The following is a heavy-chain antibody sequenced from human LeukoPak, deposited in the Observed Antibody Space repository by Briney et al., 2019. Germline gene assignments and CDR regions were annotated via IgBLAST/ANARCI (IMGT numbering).Heavy chain of an antibody. D-gene: IGHD5-12*01. J-gene: IGHJ3*02. CDR1: GYTFTSYG. V-gene: IGHV1-18*01. CDR3: ARAYKPDIVATIGHAFDI. Sequence: ASVKVSCKASGYTFTSYGISWVRQAPGQGLEWMGWISAYNGNTNYAQKLQGRVTMTTDTSTSTAYMELRSLRSDDTAVYYCARAYKPDIVATIGHAFDIWGQGTMVTVSS. CDR2: ISAYNGNT.